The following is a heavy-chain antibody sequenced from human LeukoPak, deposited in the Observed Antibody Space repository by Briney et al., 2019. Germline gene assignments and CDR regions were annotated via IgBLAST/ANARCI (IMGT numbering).Heavy chain of an antibody. D-gene: IGHD1-26*01. Sequence: ASVKLSCTASGSTFTGYYMHRVRQSPGQGLGGMGGTHPNSGGTNYADKFQGRVTMTRDTSISTAYMELSRLRSDDTAVYYCARGSYHFHYYYYYGMDVWGQGTTVTVSS. CDR3: ARGSYHFHYYYYYGMDV. V-gene: IGHV1-2*02. CDR2: THPNSGGT. CDR1: GSTFTGYY. J-gene: IGHJ6*02.